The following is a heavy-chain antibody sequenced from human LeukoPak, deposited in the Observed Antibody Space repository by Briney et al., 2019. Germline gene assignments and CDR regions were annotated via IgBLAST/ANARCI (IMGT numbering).Heavy chain of an antibody. Sequence: GGSLRLSCAASGFTFSGYIMNWVRQAPGKGLEWVSFIGTSGNTIYYADSVKGRFTVSRDNAKNSLYLQMNSLRAEDTAVCYCARDQWLDYWGQGTLVTVSS. V-gene: IGHV3-48*01. CDR3: ARDQWLDY. CDR1: GFTFSGYI. CDR2: IGTSGNTI. J-gene: IGHJ4*02. D-gene: IGHD6-19*01.